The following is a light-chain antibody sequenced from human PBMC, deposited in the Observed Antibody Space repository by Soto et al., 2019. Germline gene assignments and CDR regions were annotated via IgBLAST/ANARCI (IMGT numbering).Light chain of an antibody. CDR3: RQYSGWRLT. V-gene: IGKV3-20*01. CDR2: GAS. Sequence: ELVCKQYPATLFRSPGERATXSCRASQSVSSSHLAWYQQKPGHAPRLLIYGASIRATGIPDRFSGSGSGTDFTLTISRLEAEDFAVYQCRQYSGWRLTFGGGTKLDIK. J-gene: IGKJ4*01. CDR1: QSVSSSH.